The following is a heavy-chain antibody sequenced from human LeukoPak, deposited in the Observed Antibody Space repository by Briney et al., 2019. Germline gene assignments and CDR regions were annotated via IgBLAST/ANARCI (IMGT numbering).Heavy chain of an antibody. CDR3: ASSSGNWYFDL. V-gene: IGHV4-34*01. Sequence: SETLSLTCAVYGGSFSGYYWSWIRQPPGKGLEWIGEINHSGSTNYNPSLKSRVTISVDTSKNQFSLKLSSVTAADTAVYYCASSSGNWYFDLWGRGTLVTVSS. CDR2: INHSGST. J-gene: IGHJ2*01. CDR1: GGSFSGYY. D-gene: IGHD6-19*01.